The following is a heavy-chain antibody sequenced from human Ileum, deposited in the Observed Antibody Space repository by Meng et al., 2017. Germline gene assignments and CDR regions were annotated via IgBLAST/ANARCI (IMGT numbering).Heavy chain of an antibody. Sequence: GGPMRPSCAASGFTFSSYELNWVRQAPGKGLEWVSYINSNSYTIYYEDSVKGRFTISRDNAKNSLYLQRNSLRAEDPAVYYCASHLVAWGQGTLVTVSS. D-gene: IGHD1-26*01. CDR2: INSNSYTI. CDR3: ASHLVA. CDR1: GFTFSSYE. J-gene: IGHJ5*02. V-gene: IGHV3-48*03.